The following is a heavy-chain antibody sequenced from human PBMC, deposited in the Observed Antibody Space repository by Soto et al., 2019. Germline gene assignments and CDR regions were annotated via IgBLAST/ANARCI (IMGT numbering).Heavy chain of an antibody. CDR3: AKSPRFGESSGYYYLFDY. CDR1: GFTFSSYA. Sequence: EVQLLESGGGLVQPGGSLRLSCAASGFTFSSYAMSWVRQAPGKGLEWVSAISGSGGSTYYADSVKGRFTISRDNSKNTLYQQMNSLRAEDTAVYYCAKSPRFGESSGYYYLFDYWGQGTLVTVSS. D-gene: IGHD3-22*01. J-gene: IGHJ4*02. V-gene: IGHV3-23*01. CDR2: ISGSGGST.